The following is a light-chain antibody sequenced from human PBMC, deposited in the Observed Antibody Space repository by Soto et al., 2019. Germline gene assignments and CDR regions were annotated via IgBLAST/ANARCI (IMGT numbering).Light chain of an antibody. Sequence: QSVLTQPPSASGTPGQRVTISCYGSSSNIGTNTVTWYQQLPGAAPKLLIYSDNQRASGVPDRFSGSKSGTSASLAISGLQSEDEADYYCAAWDVSLVVFGGGTKLTVL. CDR1: SSNIGTNT. V-gene: IGLV1-44*01. CDR3: AAWDVSLVV. J-gene: IGLJ2*01. CDR2: SDN.